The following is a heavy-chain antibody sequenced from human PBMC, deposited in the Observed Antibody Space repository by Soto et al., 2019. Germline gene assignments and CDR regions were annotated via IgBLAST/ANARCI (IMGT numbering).Heavy chain of an antibody. D-gene: IGHD3-16*01. J-gene: IGHJ3*02. V-gene: IGHV1-24*01. CDR1: GYTLTELS. Sequence: ASVKVSCKVSGYTLTELSMHWVRQAPGKGLEWMGGFDPEDGETIYAQKFQGRVTMTEDTSTDTAYMELSSLRSEDTAVYYCAPTTITFGGLDAFDIWGQGTMVTVSS. CDR3: APTTITFGGLDAFDI. CDR2: FDPEDGET.